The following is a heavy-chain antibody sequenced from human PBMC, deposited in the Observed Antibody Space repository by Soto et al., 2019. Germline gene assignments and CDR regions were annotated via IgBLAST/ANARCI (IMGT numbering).Heavy chain of an antibody. CDR1: GCSISSYY. D-gene: IGHD5-18*01. Sequence: SETLSLTSTVSGCSISSYYWSWIRQPPGKELEWIGYIYYSGSTNYNPSLKSRITISVDTSKNQFSLKLNSVTAADTAVYYCARSPHIQLWSYPSDYWGQGTLVTVS. CDR2: IYYSGST. CDR3: ARSPHIQLWSYPSDY. V-gene: IGHV4-59*01. J-gene: IGHJ4*02.